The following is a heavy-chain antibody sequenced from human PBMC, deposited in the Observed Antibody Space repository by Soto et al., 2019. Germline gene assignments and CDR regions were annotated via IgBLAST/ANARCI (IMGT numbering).Heavy chain of an antibody. D-gene: IGHD6-19*01. J-gene: IGHJ6*02. Sequence: SGPTLVNPTQTLTLTCTFSGFSLSTSGMCVSWIRQPPGKALEWLALIDWDDDKYYSTSLKTRLTISKDTSKNQVVLTMTNMDPVDTATYYCARIRIAVAGQRGYSYYCMDVWGQGTTVTVSS. CDR3: ARIRIAVAGQRGYSYYCMDV. CDR1: GFSLSTSGMC. V-gene: IGHV2-70*01. CDR2: IDWDDDK.